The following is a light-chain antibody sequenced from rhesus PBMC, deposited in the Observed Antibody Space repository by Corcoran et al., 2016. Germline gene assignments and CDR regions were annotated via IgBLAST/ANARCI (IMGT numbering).Light chain of an antibody. Sequence: EIVMTQSPATLSLSPGETATLSFRASESVGTYLARYHKKTGQVPKLLVQRAYFRATGIPERVRGRGSRTAFTLTISSLEPEDVGVYHGQQYNDLLPSFGQGTKVEIK. V-gene: IGKV3-40*03. J-gene: IGKJ2*01. CDR1: ESVGTY. CDR2: RAY. CDR3: QQYNDLLPS.